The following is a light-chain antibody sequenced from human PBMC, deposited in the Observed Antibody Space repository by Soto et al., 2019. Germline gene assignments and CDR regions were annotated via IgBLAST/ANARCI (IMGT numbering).Light chain of an antibody. J-gene: IGKJ1*01. V-gene: IGKV1-5*03. CDR1: QSISSW. Sequence: DIQMTQSPSTLSASVGARVTITGRASQSISSWLAWYQQKPGKAPKLLIYKASSLESGVPSRFSGSGSGTEFTLTISSLQPDDFATYYCQQYNSYSTFGQGTKVDIK. CDR2: KAS. CDR3: QQYNSYST.